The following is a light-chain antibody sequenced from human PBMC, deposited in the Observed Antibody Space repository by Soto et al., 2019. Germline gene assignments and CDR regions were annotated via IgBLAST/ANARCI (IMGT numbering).Light chain of an antibody. CDR2: DAS. CDR1: QSVSSY. CDR3: QQRSNWPPLLT. V-gene: IGKV3-11*01. Sequence: EIAVTQTPATLSLSPGYRATLSCRATQSVSSYLAWYQQKPGQAPRLLIYDASNRATGIPARFSGIGSWTDFTRNIRSLEPEDFAVYYCQQRSNWPPLLTFSGGNKVDI. J-gene: IGKJ4*01.